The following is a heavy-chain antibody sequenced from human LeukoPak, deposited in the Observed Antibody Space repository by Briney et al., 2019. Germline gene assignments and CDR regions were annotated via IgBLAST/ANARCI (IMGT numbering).Heavy chain of an antibody. J-gene: IGHJ4*02. D-gene: IGHD5-24*01. CDR1: GGSISSSTYY. V-gene: IGHV4-39*01. Sequence: SETLSLTCTVSGGSISSSTYYWGWIRQPPGKGLEWIGSIYYSGSTYYNPSLKSRVTISIDTSKNQFSLKLSSVTAADTAVYYCVRHHMATTNFDYWGQGTLVTVSS. CDR2: IYYSGST. CDR3: VRHHMATTNFDY.